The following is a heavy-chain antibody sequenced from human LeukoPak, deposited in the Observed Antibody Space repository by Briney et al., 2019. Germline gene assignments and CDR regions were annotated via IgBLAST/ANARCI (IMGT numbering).Heavy chain of an antibody. CDR1: GGTFSSYA. J-gene: IGHJ4*02. Sequence: GASVKVSCKASGGTFSSYAISWVRQAPGQGLEWMGGIIPIFGTANYAQKFQGRVTITTDESTSTAYMELSSLRSEDTAVYYCAKYSKGRPAAFDYWGQGTLVTVSS. D-gene: IGHD2-2*01. V-gene: IGHV1-69*05. CDR2: IIPIFGTA. CDR3: AKYSKGRPAAFDY.